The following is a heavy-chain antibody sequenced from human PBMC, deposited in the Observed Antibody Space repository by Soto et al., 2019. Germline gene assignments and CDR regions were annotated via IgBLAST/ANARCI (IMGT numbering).Heavy chain of an antibody. CDR2: IYHSGST. CDR1: GGCISSGGYS. J-gene: IGHJ6*02. V-gene: IGHV4-30-2*01. D-gene: IGHD1-26*01. Sequence: PSETLSLTCAVSGGCISSGGYSWSWIRQPPGKGLEWIGYIYHSGSTYYNPSLKSRVTISVDRSKNQFSLKLSSVTAADTAVYYCARGIGSGYYYYGMDVWGQTTTVTDSS. CDR3: ARGIGSGYYYYGMDV.